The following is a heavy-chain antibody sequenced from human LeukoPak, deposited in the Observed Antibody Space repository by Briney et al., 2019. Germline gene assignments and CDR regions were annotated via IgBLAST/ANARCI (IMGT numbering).Heavy chain of an antibody. Sequence: GGSLRLSCAASGFTVSSNYMSWVRQAPGKGLEWVSVIYSGGSTYYADSVKGRFTISRDNSKNTLYPQINSLRAEDTAVYYCATDRAGYCSGGSCYDYWGQGTLVTVSS. J-gene: IGHJ4*02. CDR2: IYSGGST. D-gene: IGHD2-15*01. CDR3: ATDRAGYCSGGSCYDY. V-gene: IGHV3-53*01. CDR1: GFTVSSNY.